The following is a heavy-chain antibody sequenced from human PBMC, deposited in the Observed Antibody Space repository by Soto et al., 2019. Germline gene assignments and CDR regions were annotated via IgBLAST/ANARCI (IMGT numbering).Heavy chain of an antibody. D-gene: IGHD2-8*01. CDR2: IIPIFGTA. CDR1: GGTFSSYA. CDR3: AGLNXXSGXSLWYXDL. V-gene: IGHV1-69*01. Sequence: QVQLVQSGAEVKKPGSSVKVSCKASGGTFSSYAISWVRQAPGQGLEWMGGIIPIFGTANYAXXXXXXXTXXXXXXXXXXXXXXXXXXXXXXXXXYXAGLNXXSGXSLWYXDLWGRGTLVTV. J-gene: IGHJ2*01.